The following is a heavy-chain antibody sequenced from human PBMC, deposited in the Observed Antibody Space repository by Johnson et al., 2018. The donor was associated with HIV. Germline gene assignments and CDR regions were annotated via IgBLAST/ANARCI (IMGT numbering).Heavy chain of an antibody. V-gene: IGHV3-NL1*01. CDR2: ISSDGSST. Sequence: VQLLESGGGVVQPGRSLRLSCAASGFTFSSYGMHWVRQAPGKGLEWVSRISSDGSSTNYADSVKGRFTISRDNSNNTLYLQMNSLRAEDTAVYYCAKDWTNCTNGVCSDGSAAGAFDIWGQGTMVTVSS. CDR3: AKDWTNCTNGVCSDGSAAGAFDI. J-gene: IGHJ3*02. D-gene: IGHD2-8*01. CDR1: GFTFSSYG.